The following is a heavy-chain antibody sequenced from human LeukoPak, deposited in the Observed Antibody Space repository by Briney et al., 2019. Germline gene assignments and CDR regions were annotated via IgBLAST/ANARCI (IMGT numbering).Heavy chain of an antibody. CDR3: ARDLSTIFGVVIYFDY. V-gene: IGHV1-18*01. D-gene: IGHD3-3*01. Sequence: GASVKVSCKASGYTFTSYGISWVRPAPGQGLEWMGWISAYNGNTNYAQKLQGRVTMTTDTSTSTAYMELRSLRSDDTAVYYCARDLSTIFGVVIYFDYWGQGTLVTVSS. CDR1: GYTFTSYG. CDR2: ISAYNGNT. J-gene: IGHJ4*02.